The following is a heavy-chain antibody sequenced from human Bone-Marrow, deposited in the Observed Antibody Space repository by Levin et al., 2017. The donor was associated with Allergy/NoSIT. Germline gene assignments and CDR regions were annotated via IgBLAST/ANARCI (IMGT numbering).Heavy chain of an antibody. CDR3: TTLNTRNAFDF. J-gene: IGHJ3*01. V-gene: IGHV3-15*01. CDR1: GFTFSSRW. CDR2: IKSKTDVGTT. Sequence: SCAASGFTFSSRWMTWVRQAPGKGLEWVGRIKSKTDVGTTESAAPVKGRFTISRDDSTNTLYLQMNSLKTEDTAVYYCTTLNTRNAFDFWGQGTMVTVSS. D-gene: IGHD2/OR15-2a*01.